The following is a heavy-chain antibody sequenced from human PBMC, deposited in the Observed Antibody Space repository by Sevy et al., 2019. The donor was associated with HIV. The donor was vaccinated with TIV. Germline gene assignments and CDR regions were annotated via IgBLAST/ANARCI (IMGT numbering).Heavy chain of an antibody. V-gene: IGHV3-53*01. CDR2: IYSGGST. Sequence: GGSLRLSCAASGFTVSSNYMSWVRQAPGKGLEWVSVIYSGGSTYYADSVKGRFTISRDKSKNTLYLQMNSLRAEDTAVYYCAREGAIGYYYYYVLDVWGQGTTVTVSS. J-gene: IGHJ6*02. CDR3: AREGAIGYYYYYVLDV. CDR1: GFTVSSNY. D-gene: IGHD2-21*01.